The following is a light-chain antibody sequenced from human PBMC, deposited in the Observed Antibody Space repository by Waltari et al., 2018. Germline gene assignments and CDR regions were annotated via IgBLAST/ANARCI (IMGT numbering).Light chain of an antibody. V-gene: IGKV4-1*01. CDR3: QQYYTTPWT. CDR2: WAS. CDR1: QSVLYSSNNNNY. J-gene: IGKJ1*01. Sequence: DIVMTQSPDSLAVSLGERATINCKSNQSVLYSSNNNNYLAWYQQKPRQPPKLLIYWASTRKSGVPDRFSGSGSGTDFTLAISSLQAEDVAVYYCQQYYTTPWTFGQGTKVEI.